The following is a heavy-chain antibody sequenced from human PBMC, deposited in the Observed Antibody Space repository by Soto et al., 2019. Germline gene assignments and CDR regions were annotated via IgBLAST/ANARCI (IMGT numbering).Heavy chain of an antibody. Sequence: GASVKVSCKASGYTFTSYYMHWVRQAPGQGLEWMGIINPSGGSTSYAQKFQGRITMTRDTSTSTVCMEMSSLRSEDTAVYYCARGMKGAGAFDIWGQGTMVTVSS. CDR3: ARGMKGAGAFDI. CDR2: INPSGGST. V-gene: IGHV1-46*01. D-gene: IGHD1-26*01. CDR1: GYTFTSYY. J-gene: IGHJ3*02.